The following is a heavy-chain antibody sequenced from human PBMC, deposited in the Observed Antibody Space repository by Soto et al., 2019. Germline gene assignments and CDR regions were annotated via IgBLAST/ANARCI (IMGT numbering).Heavy chain of an antibody. D-gene: IGHD3-10*01. V-gene: IGHV3-33*01. J-gene: IGHJ4*02. CDR1: GFTFSSYG. Sequence: VQLLESGGGLVQPGGSLRLSCAASGFTFSSYGMHWVRQAPGKGLEWVAVIWYDGSNKYYADSVKGRFTISRDNSKNTLYLQMNSLRAEDTAVYYCARDWAGGRPDYWGQGTLVTVSS. CDR3: ARDWAGGRPDY. CDR2: IWYDGSNK.